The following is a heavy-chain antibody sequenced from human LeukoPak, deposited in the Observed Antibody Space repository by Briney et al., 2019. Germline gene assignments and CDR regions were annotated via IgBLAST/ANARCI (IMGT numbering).Heavy chain of an antibody. CDR3: ARYREVGATVDY. CDR1: GFTFSSYEM. CDR2: IYHSGST. Sequence: NPGGSLRLSCAASGFTFSSYEMNWVRQPPGKGLEWIGEIYHSGSTNYNPSLKSRVTISVDKSKNQFSLKLSSVTAADTAVYYCARYREVGATVDYWGQGTLVTVSS. D-gene: IGHD1-26*01. J-gene: IGHJ4*02. V-gene: IGHV4-4*02.